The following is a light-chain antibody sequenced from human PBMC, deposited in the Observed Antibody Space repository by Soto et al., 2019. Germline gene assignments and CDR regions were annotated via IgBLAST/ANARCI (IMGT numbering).Light chain of an antibody. CDR2: DVS. V-gene: IGLV2-14*01. CDR3: SSYTTSGSLV. Sequence: QSARTQPASVSGSPGQSITISCTGTSSDVGGYNYVSWYQQHPGKAPKLMIYDVSNRPSGVSNRFSGSKSGNTASLTISGLQAEDEADYYCSSYTTSGSLVFGGGTKVTVL. J-gene: IGLJ2*01. CDR1: SSDVGGYNY.